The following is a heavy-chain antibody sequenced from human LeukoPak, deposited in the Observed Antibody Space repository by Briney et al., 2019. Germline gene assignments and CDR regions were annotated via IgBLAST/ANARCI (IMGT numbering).Heavy chain of an antibody. CDR1: GFTFSSYS. D-gene: IGHD3-16*02. Sequence: GGSLRLSCAASGFTFSSYSMNWVRQAPGKGLEGVSYISSSSSTIYYADSVKGRFTISRDNAKNSLYLQMNSLRDEDTAVYYCARGGPPYYDYVWGSYRYGPNAFDIWGQGTMVTVSS. V-gene: IGHV3-48*02. CDR2: ISSSSSTI. CDR3: ARGGPPYYDYVWGSYRYGPNAFDI. J-gene: IGHJ3*02.